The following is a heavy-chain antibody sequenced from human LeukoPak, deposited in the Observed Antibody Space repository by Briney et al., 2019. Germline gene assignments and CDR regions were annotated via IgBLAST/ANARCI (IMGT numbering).Heavy chain of an antibody. D-gene: IGHD2-15*01. Sequence: PETLSLTCTVSGSSISSGYYWGWIRQPPGKGLEWIGSIYHSGSTYYNPSLKSRVTISVDTSKNQFSLKLSSVTAADTAVYYCAREELGGMMDYWGQGTLVTVSS. J-gene: IGHJ4*02. CDR2: IYHSGST. CDR3: AREELGGMMDY. V-gene: IGHV4-38-2*02. CDR1: GSSISSGYY.